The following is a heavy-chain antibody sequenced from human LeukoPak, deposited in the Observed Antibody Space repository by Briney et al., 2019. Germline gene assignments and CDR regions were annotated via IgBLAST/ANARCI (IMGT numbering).Heavy chain of an antibody. V-gene: IGHV3-33*01. D-gene: IGHD3-10*01. CDR2: IWYDGSNK. Sequence: GRSLRLSCAATGFTFSNYGMHWVRQAPGKGLEWVAVIWYDGSNKYYADSVKGRVTISRDNSKNSLYLQMNSLRAEDTAVYYCARSGALLWFGELSYPDYWGQGTLVTVSS. CDR1: GFTFSNYG. J-gene: IGHJ4*02. CDR3: ARSGALLWFGELSYPDY.